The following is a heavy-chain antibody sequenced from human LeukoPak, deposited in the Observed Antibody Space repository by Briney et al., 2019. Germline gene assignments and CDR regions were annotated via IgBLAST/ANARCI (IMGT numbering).Heavy chain of an antibody. CDR2: IIPIFGTA. D-gene: IGHD5-18*01. J-gene: IGHJ4*02. CDR1: GGTFSSYA. Sequence: VXXSCKASGGTFSSYAISWVRQAPGQGLEWMGGIIPIFGTANYAQKFQGRVTITADESTSTAYMELSSLRSEDTAVYYCARGRGYSYGFFDYWGQGTLVTVSS. CDR3: ARGRGYSYGFFDY. V-gene: IGHV1-69*13.